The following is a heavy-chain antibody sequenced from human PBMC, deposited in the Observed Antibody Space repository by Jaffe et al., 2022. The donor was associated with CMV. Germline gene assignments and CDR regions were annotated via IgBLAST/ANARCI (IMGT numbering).Heavy chain of an antibody. J-gene: IGHJ6*02. Sequence: QVQLQESGPGLVKPSETLSLTCTVSGGSISSYYWSWIRQPPGKGLEWIGYIYYSGSTNYNPSLKSRVTISVDTSKNQFSLKLSSVTAADTAVYYCARAGYGDRNPAHYYYYYGMDVWGQGTTVTVSS. CDR2: IYYSGST. CDR1: GGSISSYY. CDR3: ARAGYGDRNPAHYYYYYGMDV. D-gene: IGHD4-17*01. V-gene: IGHV4-59*01.